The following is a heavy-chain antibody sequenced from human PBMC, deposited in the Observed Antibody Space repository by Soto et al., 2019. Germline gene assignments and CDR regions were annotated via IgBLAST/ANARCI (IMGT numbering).Heavy chain of an antibody. J-gene: IGHJ6*02. CDR1: GDSITSGSYY. CDR3: ARRGRGSPLIDYGIDV. CDR2: IYYSGKP. D-gene: IGHD1-26*01. V-gene: IGHV4-39*01. Sequence: PSETLSLTCTVSGDSITSGSYYWGWIRQPPGKGLEWIGSIYYSGKPYHNPSLASRVSISVDTSKNQVSLKLISVTAADTALYFCARRGRGSPLIDYGIDVWGQGTTVTVSS.